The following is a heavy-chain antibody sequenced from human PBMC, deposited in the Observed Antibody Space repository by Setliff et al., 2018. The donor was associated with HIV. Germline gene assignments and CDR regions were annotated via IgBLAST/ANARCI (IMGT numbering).Heavy chain of an antibody. CDR1: GFTFSSYW. V-gene: IGHV3-7*01. CDR3: AREAGTQWLVTAEYFQH. CDR2: IKQDGSEK. Sequence: GGSLRLSCAASGFTFSSYWMSWVRQAPGRGLEWVANIKQDGSEKYYVDSVKGRFTISRDNAKNSLYLQMNSLRAEDTAVYYCAREAGTQWLVTAEYFQHWGQGTLVTVSS. D-gene: IGHD6-19*01. J-gene: IGHJ1*01.